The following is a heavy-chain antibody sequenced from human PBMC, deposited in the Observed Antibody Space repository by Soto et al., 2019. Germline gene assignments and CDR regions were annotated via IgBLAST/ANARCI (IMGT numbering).Heavy chain of an antibody. CDR2: MNPNSGNT. CDR3: ARSTSSWYDAFDI. D-gene: IGHD6-13*01. V-gene: IGHV1-8*01. J-gene: IGHJ3*02. CDR1: GYTFTSYD. Sequence: ASVNVSCKASGYTFTSYDINWVRQATGQGLERMGWMNPNSGNTGYAQKFQGRVTMTRNTSISTAYMELSSLRSEDTAVYYCARSTSSWYDAFDIWGQETMVTVSS.